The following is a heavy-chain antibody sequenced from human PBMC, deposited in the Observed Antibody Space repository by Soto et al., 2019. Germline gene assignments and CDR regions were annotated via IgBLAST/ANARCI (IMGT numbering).Heavy chain of an antibody. V-gene: IGHV3-23*01. CDR2: ISGSGGST. CDR1: GFTFSSYA. Sequence: GGSLRLSCAASGFTFSSYAMSWVRQAPGKGLEWVSAISGSGGSTYYADSVKGRFTISRDNSKNTLYLQMNSLRAEDTAVYYCAKDPDCTNGVCYDYWGQGTLVTVSS. CDR3: AKDPDCTNGVCYDY. D-gene: IGHD2-8*01. J-gene: IGHJ4*02.